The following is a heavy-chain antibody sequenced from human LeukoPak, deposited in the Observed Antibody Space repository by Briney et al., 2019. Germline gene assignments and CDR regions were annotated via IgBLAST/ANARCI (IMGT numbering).Heavy chain of an antibody. Sequence: PGGSLRLSCAASGFTFSSYGMHWVRQAPGKGLEWVAFIRYDGSNKYYADSVKGRFTISRDNSKNTLYLQMNSLRAEDTAVYYCAKGFGSYYYDSSGYFDYWGQGTLVTVSS. CDR2: IRYDGSNK. CDR3: AKGFGSYYYDSSGYFDY. CDR1: GFTFSSYG. V-gene: IGHV3-30*02. D-gene: IGHD3-22*01. J-gene: IGHJ4*02.